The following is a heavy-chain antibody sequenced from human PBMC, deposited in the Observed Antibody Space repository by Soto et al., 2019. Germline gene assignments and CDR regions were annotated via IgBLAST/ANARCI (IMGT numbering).Heavy chain of an antibody. J-gene: IGHJ5*02. CDR3: ARSSAVNEPFDP. V-gene: IGHV1-18*01. CDR2: ISPYDGST. CDR1: GYTLTSYG. Sequence: GASVKVSCKASGYTLTSYGISWVRQAPGQGLEWMGIISPYDGSTSYAQKFQGRVTMTRDTSTSTVYVELSSLRSEDTAVYYCARSSAVNEPFDPWGQGTLVTVSS. D-gene: IGHD1-1*01.